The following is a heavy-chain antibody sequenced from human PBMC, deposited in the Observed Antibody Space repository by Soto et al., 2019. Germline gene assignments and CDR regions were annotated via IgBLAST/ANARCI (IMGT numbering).Heavy chain of an antibody. J-gene: IGHJ6*03. CDR2: IKQDGSEK. Sequence: PGGSLRLSCAASGFTFSSYLMSWVRQAPGKGLEWVANIKQDGSEKYYVDSVKGRFTISRDNAKNSLYLQMNSLRAEDTAVYYCARDFPVTISGYYYYYMDVWGKGTTVTVSS. CDR3: ARDFPVTISGYYYYYMDV. V-gene: IGHV3-7*01. CDR1: GFTFSSYL. D-gene: IGHD3-3*01.